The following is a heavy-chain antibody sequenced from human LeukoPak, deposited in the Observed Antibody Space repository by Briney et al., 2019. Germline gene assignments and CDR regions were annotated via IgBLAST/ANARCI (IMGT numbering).Heavy chain of an antibody. J-gene: IGHJ5*02. Sequence: ASVKVSCKASGYTFTSYYMHWVRQAPGQGLEWMGIIYPSGGSTSYTQKFQGRVTMTRDTSTITVYMELSSLRSEDTAVYYRARVGGSYYHGSVNLGNWFDPWGQGTLVTVSS. D-gene: IGHD1-26*01. CDR1: GYTFTSYY. V-gene: IGHV1-46*01. CDR3: ARVGGSYYHGSVNLGNWFDP. CDR2: IYPSGGST.